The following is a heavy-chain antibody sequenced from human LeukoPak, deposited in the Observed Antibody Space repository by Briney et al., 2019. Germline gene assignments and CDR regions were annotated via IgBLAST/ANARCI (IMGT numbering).Heavy chain of an antibody. CDR3: ASLYSRYYYYGMDV. CDR1: GFTFSSYA. CDR2: ISYDGSNK. V-gene: IGHV3-30*14. Sequence: GGSLRLSCAASGFTFSSYAMHWVRQAPGKGLEWVAVISYDGSNKYYADSVKGRFTISRDNSKNTLYLQMNSLRAEDTAVYYCASLYSRYYYYGMDVWGQGTTVTVSS. D-gene: IGHD6-13*01. J-gene: IGHJ6*02.